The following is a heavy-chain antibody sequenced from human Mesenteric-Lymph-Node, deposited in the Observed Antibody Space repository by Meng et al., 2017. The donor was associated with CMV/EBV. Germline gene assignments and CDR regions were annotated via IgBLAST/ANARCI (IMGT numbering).Heavy chain of an antibody. J-gene: IGHJ6*02. CDR1: GFTVSSNY. Sequence: GESLKISCAASGFTVSSNYMSWVRQAPGKGLEWVSVIYSGGSTYYADSVKGRFTISRDNSKNTLYLQMNSLRAEDTAVYYCARGRPRHGMDVWGQGTTVTVSS. V-gene: IGHV3-66*02. CDR3: ARGRPRHGMDV. D-gene: IGHD2-15*01. CDR2: IYSGGST.